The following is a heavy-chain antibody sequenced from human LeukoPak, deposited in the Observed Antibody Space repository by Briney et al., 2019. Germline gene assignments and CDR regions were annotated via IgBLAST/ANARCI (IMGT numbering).Heavy chain of an antibody. J-gene: IGHJ4*02. CDR2: TYYRSQQWHS. D-gene: IGHD3-3*01. V-gene: IGHV6-1*01. CDR3: GRETDFGVVTN. CDR1: GDSVSSSGAS. Sequence: PPQTLSLTCAISGDSVSSSGASWNWIRQSPSRGLEWLGRTYYRSQQWHSDYAPSVKGRITLDPDTSKNQFSLQLNSMTPEDTAVYYCGRETDFGVVTNWGQGTLVTVSS.